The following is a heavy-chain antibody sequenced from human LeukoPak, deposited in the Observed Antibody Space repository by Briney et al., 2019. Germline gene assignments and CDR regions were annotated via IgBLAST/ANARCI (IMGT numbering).Heavy chain of an antibody. V-gene: IGHV3-23*01. CDR1: GVTLSNYG. CDR3: AKRGVVIRVILVGFHKEAYYFDS. CDR2: ISDRGSGT. D-gene: IGHD3-22*01. J-gene: IGHJ4*02. Sequence: GGSLRLSCAVSGVTLSNYGMSWVRQAPGKGLEWVAGISDRGSGTNYADSVKGRFTISTDHPKNTLYLQMNSLRAEGTAVYFCAKRGVVIRVILVGFHKEAYYFDSWGQGALVTASS.